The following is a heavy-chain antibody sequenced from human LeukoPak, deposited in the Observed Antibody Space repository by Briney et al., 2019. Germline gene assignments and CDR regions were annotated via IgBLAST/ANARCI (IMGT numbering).Heavy chain of an antibody. Sequence: GGSLRLSCAACGFTVSSNYMSWVRQAPGKGLEWVSVIYSGGSTYYADSVKGRFTISRDNSKNTLYLQMNSLRAEDTAVYYCARDKTYYYDSSVYRGAYYFDYWGQGPLVTVSS. D-gene: IGHD3-22*01. CDR1: GFTVSSNY. V-gene: IGHV3-53*01. J-gene: IGHJ4*02. CDR3: ARDKTYYYDSSVYRGAYYFDY. CDR2: IYSGGST.